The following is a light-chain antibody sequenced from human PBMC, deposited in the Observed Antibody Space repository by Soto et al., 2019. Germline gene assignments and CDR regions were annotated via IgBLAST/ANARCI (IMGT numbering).Light chain of an antibody. J-gene: IGLJ1*01. Sequence: QSVLTQPPSVSAAPGQKVTISCSGSSSNIGNNYVSWYQQLPGTAPKLLIYDNNKRPSGIPDRFSGSKSGTSATLGITGLQTGDEADYYCQSYDSSLTGYVFGTGTKLTVL. CDR2: DNN. CDR3: QSYDSSLTGYV. V-gene: IGLV1-51*01. CDR1: SSNIGNNY.